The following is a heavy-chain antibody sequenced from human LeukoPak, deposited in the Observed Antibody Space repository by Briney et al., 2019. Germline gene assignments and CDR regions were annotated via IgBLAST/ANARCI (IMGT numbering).Heavy chain of an antibody. CDR3: AKNLYCGGGSCYPSALGMDV. CDR2: ISGVGGSI. D-gene: IGHD2-15*01. Sequence: PGGSLRLSCATSGFTFSNYAVSWVRQAPGKGLEWVSVISGVGGSIYYADSVKGRFTISRDNSKNTLHLQMNSLRVEDTGVYYCAKNLYCGGGSCYPSALGMDVWGQGTTVTVSS. J-gene: IGHJ6*02. V-gene: IGHV3-23*01. CDR1: GFTFSNYA.